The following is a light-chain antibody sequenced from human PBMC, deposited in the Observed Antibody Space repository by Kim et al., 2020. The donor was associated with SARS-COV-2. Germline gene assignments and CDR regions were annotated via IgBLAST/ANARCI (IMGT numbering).Light chain of an antibody. CDR1: KLGDKY. V-gene: IGLV3-1*01. Sequence: VSPGQTASITCSGDKLGDKYASWYQQKPGQSPVVVIFRDNRRPSGIPERFSGSNSGNTATLTISGTQAMDEADYYCQAWDNSIYVFGTGTKVTVL. CDR3: QAWDNSIYV. J-gene: IGLJ1*01. CDR2: RDN.